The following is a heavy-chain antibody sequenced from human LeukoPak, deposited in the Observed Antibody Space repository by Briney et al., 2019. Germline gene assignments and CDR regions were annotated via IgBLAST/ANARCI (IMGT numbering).Heavy chain of an antibody. CDR2: IKQDGSEK. Sequence: GGSLRLSCAASGFTFSSYWMSWVRQAPGKGLEWVANIKQDGSEKYYVDSVKGRFTISRDNAKNSLYLQMTSLRAEDTAVYYCARVTYYDFWSGYGGFDYWGQGTLVTVSS. CDR3: ARVTYYDFWSGYGGFDY. J-gene: IGHJ4*02. D-gene: IGHD3-3*01. CDR1: GFTFSSYW. V-gene: IGHV3-7*01.